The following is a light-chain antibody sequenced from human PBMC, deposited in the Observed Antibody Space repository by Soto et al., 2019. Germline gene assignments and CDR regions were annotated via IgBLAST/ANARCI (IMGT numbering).Light chain of an antibody. J-gene: IGKJ1*01. CDR2: DAS. CDR1: QSISSW. V-gene: IGKV1-5*01. CDR3: QHYNSYPWT. Sequence: DIQMTQSPSTLSASVGYRVTITCRASQSISSWLAWYQQKPGKAPKLLIYDASSLESGVPSRFSGSGSGTEFTLTISSLQPDDFATYFCQHYNSYPWTFGQGNKGDIK.